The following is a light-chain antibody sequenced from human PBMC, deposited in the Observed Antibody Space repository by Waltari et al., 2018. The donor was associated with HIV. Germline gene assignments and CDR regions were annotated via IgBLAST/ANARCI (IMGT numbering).Light chain of an antibody. V-gene: IGKV2-28*01. CDR2: MSS. CDR3: MQALHTPIT. Sequence: DVLLTQSPASLAATPGDSAAISCKSNQTLLHKNGTNYLDWYVKKSGQTPPLLMYMSSNLAAGVPVRFSGSGSGTDFTLKISRVEAEDVGLYYCMQALHTPITFGQGTRLEI. CDR1: QTLLHKNGTNY. J-gene: IGKJ5*01.